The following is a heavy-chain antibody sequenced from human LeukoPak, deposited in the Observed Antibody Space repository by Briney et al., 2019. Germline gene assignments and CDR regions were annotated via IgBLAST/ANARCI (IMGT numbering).Heavy chain of an antibody. CDR3: ARRNRDTGSGYYYYGMDV. CDR1: GGSISSGGYY. J-gene: IGHJ6*02. CDR2: IYYSGST. V-gene: IGHV4-31*03. Sequence: SQTLSLTCTVSGGSISSGGYYWSWIRQHPGKGLEWIGYIYYSGSTNYNPSLKSRVTISVDTSKNQFSLKLSSVTAADMAVYYCARRNRDTGSGYYYYGMDVWGQGTTVTVSS. D-gene: IGHD5-18*01.